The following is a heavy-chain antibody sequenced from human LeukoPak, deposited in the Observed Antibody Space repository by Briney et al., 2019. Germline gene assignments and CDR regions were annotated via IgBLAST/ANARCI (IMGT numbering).Heavy chain of an antibody. CDR2: ISSSSSSGSYK. D-gene: IGHD3-16*01. CDR1: GFTFSTYN. CDR3: ARGGGLDV. Sequence: GGSLRLSCVGSGFTFSTYNMRWVRQAPGKGLEWVSTISSSSSSGSYKYYADSVKGRFTISRDNAKNSLYLQMSNLRAEDTAVYFCARGGGLDVWGQGATVTVSS. V-gene: IGHV3-21*04. J-gene: IGHJ6*02.